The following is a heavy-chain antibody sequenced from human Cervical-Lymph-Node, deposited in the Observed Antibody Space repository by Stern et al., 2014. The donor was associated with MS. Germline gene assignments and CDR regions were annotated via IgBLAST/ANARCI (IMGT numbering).Heavy chain of an antibody. D-gene: IGHD4-17*01. V-gene: IGHV4-31*03. J-gene: IGHJ4*02. CDR3: ARAPTTVTVLDF. CDR1: GDSIGSAGYY. Sequence: QVQLVESGPGLVKPSQTLSLTCTVSGDSIGSAGYYWSWVRQHPGQGLGWIGFIYHSGTTYYDPSLKSRLTISLDTSKNQFSLRLSSVTAADTAVYYCARAPTTVTVLDFWGQGTLVTVSS. CDR2: IYHSGTT.